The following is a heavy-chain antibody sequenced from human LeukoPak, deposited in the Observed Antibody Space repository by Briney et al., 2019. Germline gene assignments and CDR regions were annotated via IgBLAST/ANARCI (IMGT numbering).Heavy chain of an antibody. V-gene: IGHV3-30*04. J-gene: IGHJ4*02. Sequence: GGSRRLSCAASGFTFSDYTMHWVRRAPGKGLEWVSVISYDGSQKYYADSVKGRLTISRDNSRNTLYLQMNGLRPEDTAVYYCARAESSSWHNFDFWGQGTLVTVSS. CDR3: ARAESSSWHNFDF. CDR1: GFTFSDYT. CDR2: ISYDGSQK. D-gene: IGHD6-13*01.